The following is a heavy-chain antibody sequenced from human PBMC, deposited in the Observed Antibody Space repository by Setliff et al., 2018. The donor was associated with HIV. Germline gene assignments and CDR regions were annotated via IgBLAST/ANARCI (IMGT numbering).Heavy chain of an antibody. CDR2: INHSGST. Sequence: PSQALSLTCAVYGGSFSGYYWSWIRQPPGKGLEWIGEINHSGSTNYKPSLKSRVTISVDTSKNQFSLKLSSVTAADTAVYYCARHRNLDRRGEAFDIWGQGTMVTVSS. CDR1: GGSFSGYY. J-gene: IGHJ3*02. CDR3: ARHRNLDRRGEAFDI. D-gene: IGHD3-10*01. V-gene: IGHV4-34*01.